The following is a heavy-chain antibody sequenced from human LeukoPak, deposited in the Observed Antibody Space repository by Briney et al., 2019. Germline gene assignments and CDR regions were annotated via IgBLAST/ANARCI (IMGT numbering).Heavy chain of an antibody. Sequence: GGSLRLSCAASGFTFSDYYMSWIRQAPGKGLEWVSYISSSGSTIYYADSVKGRFTISRDNAKNSLYLQMNSLRAEDTAVYYCARVSYDYVWGIYRYRYFDYWGQGTLVTVSS. CDR2: ISSSGSTI. D-gene: IGHD3-16*02. V-gene: IGHV3-11*01. J-gene: IGHJ4*02. CDR1: GFTFSDYY. CDR3: ARVSYDYVWGIYRYRYFDY.